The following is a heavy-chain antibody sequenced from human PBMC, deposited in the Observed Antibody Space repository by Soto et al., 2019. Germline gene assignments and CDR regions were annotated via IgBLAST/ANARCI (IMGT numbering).Heavy chain of an antibody. CDR2: ISAYNGKT. V-gene: IGHV1-18*01. Sequence: ASVKVSCKASGYSFTRYGISWVRQAPGQGLERMGWISAYNGKTNYAQKLQGRVTMTTDTSTSTAYMELRSLRFDDTVVYYCAGDRAGGSFYFDYWVQGTLVTVSS. CDR3: AGDRAGGSFYFDY. CDR1: GYSFTRYG. J-gene: IGHJ4*02. D-gene: IGHD1-26*01.